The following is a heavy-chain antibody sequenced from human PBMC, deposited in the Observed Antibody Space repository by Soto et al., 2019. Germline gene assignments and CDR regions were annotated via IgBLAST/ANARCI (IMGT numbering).Heavy chain of an antibody. V-gene: IGHV1-58*01. Sequence: SVKVSCKASGFTFTSSAVQWVRQARGQRLEWIGWIVVGSGNTNYAQKFQERVTITRDMSTSTAYMELSSLRSEDTAVYYCAADVVMVVAEETNDVNWFDPWGQG. CDR1: GFTFTSSA. CDR2: IVVGSGNT. D-gene: IGHD2-15*01. CDR3: AADVVMVVAEETNDVNWFDP. J-gene: IGHJ5*02.